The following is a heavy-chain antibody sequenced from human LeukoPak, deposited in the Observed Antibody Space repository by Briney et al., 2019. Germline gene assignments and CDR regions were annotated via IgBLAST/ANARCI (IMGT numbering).Heavy chain of an antibody. CDR3: AREMEYSSSWFGDY. CDR2: ISAYNGNT. D-gene: IGHD6-13*01. Sequence: GASVKVSCKASGYTFTSYGISWVRQAPGQGLEWMGWISAYNGNTNYAQKLQGRVTMTTDTSTSTAHMELRSLRSDDTAVYYCAREMEYSSSWFGDYWGQGTLVTVSS. J-gene: IGHJ4*02. CDR1: GYTFTSYG. V-gene: IGHV1-18*01.